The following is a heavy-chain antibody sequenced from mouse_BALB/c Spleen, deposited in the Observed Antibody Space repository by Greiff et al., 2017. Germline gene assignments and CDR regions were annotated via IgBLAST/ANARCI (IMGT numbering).Heavy chain of an antibody. J-gene: IGHJ1*01. D-gene: IGHD1-1*01. CDR2: ISSGGGST. V-gene: IGHV5-12-1*01. CDR1: GFAFSSYD. Sequence: EVKLVESGGGLVKPGGSLKLSCAASGFAFSSYDMSWVRQTPEKRLEWVAYISSGGGSTYYPDTVKGRFTISRDNAKNTLYLQMSSLKSEDTAMYYCARHHGSSGWYFDVWGAGTTVTVSS. CDR3: ARHHGSSGWYFDV.